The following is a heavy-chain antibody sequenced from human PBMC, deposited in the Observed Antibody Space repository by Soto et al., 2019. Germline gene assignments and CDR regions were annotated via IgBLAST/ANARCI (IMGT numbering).Heavy chain of an antibody. CDR1: GGSISSYY. V-gene: IGHV4-4*07. CDR2: IYTSGST. J-gene: IGHJ3*02. CDR3: ARRDSSSWNDAFDI. D-gene: IGHD6-13*01. Sequence: QVQLQESGPGLVKPSETLSLTCTVSGGSISSYYWSWIRQPAGKGLAWIGRIYTSGSTNYNPSLKSRVTMSVDTSKNQFALKLSSVTAADTAVYYCARRDSSSWNDAFDIWGQGTMVTVSS.